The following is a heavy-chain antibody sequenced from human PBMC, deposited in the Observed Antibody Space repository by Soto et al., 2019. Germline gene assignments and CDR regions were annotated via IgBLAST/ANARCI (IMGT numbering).Heavy chain of an antibody. CDR2: VNPSSGET. CDR3: SDTGGA. Sequence: ASVKVSCKASGHSLNKYDINWVRQAPGQGLEWMGWVNPSSGETGFAQKFQGRITMTRNTSTNTVYMELRSLRSEDTAVYFCSDTGGAWGQGTLVTVSS. J-gene: IGHJ1*01. D-gene: IGHD2-8*02. CDR1: GHSLNKYD. V-gene: IGHV1-8*01.